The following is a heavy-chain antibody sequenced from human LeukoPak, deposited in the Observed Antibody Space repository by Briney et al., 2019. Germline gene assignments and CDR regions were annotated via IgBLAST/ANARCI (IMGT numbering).Heavy chain of an antibody. CDR2: IYHSGST. Sequence: SETLSLTCAVYGGSFSAYYWSWIRQPPGKGLEWIGEIYHSGSTNYNPSLKSRVTISVDTSKNQLSLKLTSVTAADTAVYYCARGQVCLLYDYWGQGTLVTVSS. J-gene: IGHJ4*02. CDR1: GGSFSAYY. CDR3: ARGQVCLLYDY. D-gene: IGHD5/OR15-5a*01. V-gene: IGHV4-34*01.